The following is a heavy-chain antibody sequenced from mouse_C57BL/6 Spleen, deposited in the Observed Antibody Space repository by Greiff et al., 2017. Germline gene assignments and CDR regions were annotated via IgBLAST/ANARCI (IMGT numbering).Heavy chain of an antibody. CDR1: GYTFTSYT. CDR2: INPSSGYT. D-gene: IGHD1-1*01. Sequence: QVQLKESGAELARPGASVKMSCKASGYTFTSYTMHWVKQRPGQGLEWIGYINPSSGYTKYNQKFKDKATLTADKSSSTAYMQLSSLTSEDSAVYYCARGSSYGYFDVWGTGTTVTVSS. CDR3: ARGSSYGYFDV. J-gene: IGHJ1*03. V-gene: IGHV1-4*01.